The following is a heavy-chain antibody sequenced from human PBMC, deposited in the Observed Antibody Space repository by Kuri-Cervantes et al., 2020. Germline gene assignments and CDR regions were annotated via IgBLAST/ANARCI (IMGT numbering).Heavy chain of an antibody. J-gene: IGHJ6*03. V-gene: IGHV3-43D*04. CDR3: AKDTRYNWNYKKAYYMDV. CDR1: GFTFDDYA. Sequence: GESLKISCAASGFTFDDYAMHWVRQAPGKGLEWVSLISWDGGSTYYADSVKGRFTISRDNSKNSLYLQMNSLRAEDTALYYCAKDTRYNWNYKKAYYMDVWGKGTTVTVSS. CDR2: ISWDGGST. D-gene: IGHD1-7*01.